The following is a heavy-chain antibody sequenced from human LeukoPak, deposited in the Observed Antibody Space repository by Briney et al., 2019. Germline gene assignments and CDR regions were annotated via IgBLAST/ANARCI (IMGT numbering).Heavy chain of an antibody. CDR2: MNSNSGNT. V-gene: IGHV1-8*03. J-gene: IGHJ4*02. D-gene: IGHD2-15*01. CDR3: ARGASRSFDY. Sequence: GASVKVSCKASGYTFTSYDINWVRQAPGQGLEWMGWMNSNSGNTGYAQKFQDRLTITRITSISTAYMELSSLRSEDTAVYYCARGASRSFDYWGQGTLVTVSS. CDR1: GYTFTSYD.